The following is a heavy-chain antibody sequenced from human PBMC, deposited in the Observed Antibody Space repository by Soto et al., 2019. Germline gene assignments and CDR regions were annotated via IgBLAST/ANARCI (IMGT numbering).Heavy chain of an antibody. D-gene: IGHD2-15*01. CDR3: ARGDCSGGSCYYYYYGMDV. J-gene: IGHJ6*02. Sequence: SETLSLTCGGYGGYFSGYYWSWIRQPPGKGLEWIGEINHSGSTNYNPSLKSRVTISVDTSKNQFSLKLSSVTAADTAVYYCARGDCSGGSCYYYYYGMDVWGQGTTVTVSS. CDR1: GGYFSGYY. CDR2: INHSGST. V-gene: IGHV4-34*01.